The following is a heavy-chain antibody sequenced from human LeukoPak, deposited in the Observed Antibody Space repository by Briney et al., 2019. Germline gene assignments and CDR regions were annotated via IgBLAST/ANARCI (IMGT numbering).Heavy chain of an antibody. Sequence: GSLRLSCAASGFTFSTYWMHWVRQAPGKGLVWVSRINSDGSSTNYADSVKGRFTISRDNAKNTLYLQMNSLRAEDTAVYYCARGGRGGNSAFDYWGQGTLVTVSS. J-gene: IGHJ4*02. V-gene: IGHV3-74*01. CDR2: INSDGSST. CDR1: GFTFSTYW. D-gene: IGHD4-23*01. CDR3: ARGGRGGNSAFDY.